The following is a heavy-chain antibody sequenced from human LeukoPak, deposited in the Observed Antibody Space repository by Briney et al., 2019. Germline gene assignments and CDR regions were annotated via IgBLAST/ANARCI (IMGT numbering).Heavy chain of an antibody. V-gene: IGHV3-30-3*01. D-gene: IGHD2-2*01. CDR2: ISYDGSNK. J-gene: IGHJ4*02. Sequence: GGSLRLSCAASRFTFSSYAMHWVSQAPGKGLEWVAVISYDGSNKYYADSVKGRFTISRDNSKNTLYLQMNSLRAEDTAVYYCARDEVRYCSSTSCPNFDYWGQGTLVTVSS. CDR3: ARDEVRYCSSTSCPNFDY. CDR1: RFTFSSYA.